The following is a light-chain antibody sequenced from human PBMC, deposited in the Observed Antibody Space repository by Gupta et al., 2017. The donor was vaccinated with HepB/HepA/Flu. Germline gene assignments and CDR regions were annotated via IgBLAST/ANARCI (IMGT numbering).Light chain of an antibody. CDR2: DAS. CDR1: QDIDNY. V-gene: IGKV1-33*01. Sequence: DIQMTQSPSSLSAFVGDRVTITCQASQDIDNYLNWYHQKPGKAPKLLLYDASKLQTGVPSRFSGSGSARDFSLTIIRLLPAEIGTYYCQLVHTLPITFGGGTKLEI. CDR3: QLVHTLPIT. J-gene: IGKJ4*01.